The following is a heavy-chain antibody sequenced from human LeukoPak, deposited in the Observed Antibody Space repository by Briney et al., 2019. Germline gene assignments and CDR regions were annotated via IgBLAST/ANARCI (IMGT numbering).Heavy chain of an antibody. Sequence: GGSLRLSCAACGFTVSSNYMSWVRQAPGKGLEWVSVIYSGGSTYYADSVKGRFTISRDNSKNTLYLQMNSLRAEDTAVYYCARDVSYGYIPQYYFDYWGQGTLVTVSS. D-gene: IGHD5-18*01. V-gene: IGHV3-53*01. CDR3: ARDVSYGYIPQYYFDY. CDR2: IYSGGST. CDR1: GFTVSSNY. J-gene: IGHJ4*02.